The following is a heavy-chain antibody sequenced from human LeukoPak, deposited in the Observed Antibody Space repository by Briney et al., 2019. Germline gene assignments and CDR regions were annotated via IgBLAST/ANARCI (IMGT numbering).Heavy chain of an antibody. V-gene: IGHV3-21*06. D-gene: IGHD3-9*01. CDR3: ARAEILSGSAIDH. CDR1: GLTFSRYT. CDR2: ISSSGSYI. J-gene: IGHJ4*02. Sequence: PGGSLRLSCAASGLTFSRYTMEWVRQAPGKGLEWVSSISSSGSYIYYGDSVRDRFHISRDNTKNSLYLQMNNLRADDTAVYYCARAEILSGSAIDHWGQGTLVTVSS.